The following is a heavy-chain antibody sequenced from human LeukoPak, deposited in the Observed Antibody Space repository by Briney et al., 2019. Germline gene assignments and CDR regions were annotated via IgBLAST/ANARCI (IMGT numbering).Heavy chain of an antibody. V-gene: IGHV5-51*01. Sequence: GESLKISCKGSGYSFTSYWIGWVRQMPGKGLEWMGIIYPGDSDTRYSPSFQGQVTISADKSISTAYLQWSSLKASDTAMYYCARGRWDIVVVVAARAKYYFDYWGQGTLVTVSS. CDR1: GYSFTSYW. D-gene: IGHD2-15*01. CDR2: IYPGDSDT. J-gene: IGHJ4*02. CDR3: ARGRWDIVVVVAARAKYYFDY.